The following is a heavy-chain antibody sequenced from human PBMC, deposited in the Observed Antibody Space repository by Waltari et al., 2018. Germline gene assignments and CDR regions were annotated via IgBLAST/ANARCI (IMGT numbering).Heavy chain of an antibody. CDR3: AKDSRGYSGWVDY. J-gene: IGHJ4*02. CDR2: ISWEGSTT. Sequence: EVQLVESGGVVVQPGGSLSLSCVASGFTFDASAMHWVRQAPGKGLEWVSLISWEGSTTSYADSVKGRFTISRDNSKNSLYLQMNSLRAEDNALYYCAKDSRGYSGWVDYWGQGTLVTVSS. V-gene: IGHV3-43D*03. D-gene: IGHD6-19*01. CDR1: GFTFDASA.